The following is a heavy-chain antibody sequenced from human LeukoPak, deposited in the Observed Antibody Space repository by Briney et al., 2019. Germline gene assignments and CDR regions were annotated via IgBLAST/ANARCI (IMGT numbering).Heavy chain of an antibody. Sequence: GGSLRLSCAASGFTFSNYGMSWVRQAPGEGLDWVASTNGDDSNTYYSDSVKGRFTISRDSSKNTLFLQLNSLRAEDTAVYYCARDPSAVALGTYGWGQGTLVTVSS. CDR2: TNGDDSNT. CDR1: GFTFSNYG. V-gene: IGHV3-23*01. CDR3: ARDPSAVALGTYG. J-gene: IGHJ4*02. D-gene: IGHD6-13*01.